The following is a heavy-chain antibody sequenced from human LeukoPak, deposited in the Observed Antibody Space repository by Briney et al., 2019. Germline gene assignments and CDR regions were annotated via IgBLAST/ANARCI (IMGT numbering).Heavy chain of an antibody. CDR1: GFTFSNYA. V-gene: IGHV3-23*01. D-gene: IGHD3-3*01. J-gene: IGHJ4*02. Sequence: GGSLRLSCAASGFTFSNYAMSWVRQAPGKGLEWVSAISGSGGSTYYADSVKGRFTISRDSSKNTLYLQMNSLRAEDTAAYYCAKVHYDFWSGYYPPFDYRGQGTLVTVSS. CDR2: ISGSGGST. CDR3: AKVHYDFWSGYYPPFDY.